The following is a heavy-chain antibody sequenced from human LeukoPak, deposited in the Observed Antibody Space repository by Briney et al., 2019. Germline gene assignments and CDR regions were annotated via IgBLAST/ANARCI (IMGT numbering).Heavy chain of an antibody. CDR1: GFTFSNYA. Sequence: PGGSLRLSCAPSGFTFSNYAMRWVRHAPGRGLECVSAICGSGDSTYYAHSVKGRFTISRDNSKNTLYLQMNSLRVEDTAVYYCARGLYSSSPWGQGTLVTVSS. J-gene: IGHJ4*02. CDR2: ICGSGDST. CDR3: ARGLYSSSP. V-gene: IGHV3-23*01. D-gene: IGHD6-6*01.